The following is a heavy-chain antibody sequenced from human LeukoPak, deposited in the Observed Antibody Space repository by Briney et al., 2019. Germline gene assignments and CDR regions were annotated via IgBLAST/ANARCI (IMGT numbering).Heavy chain of an antibody. V-gene: IGHV3-49*04. Sequence: GGSLRLSCTASGFTFGDYAMSWVRQAPGKGLERVGFIRSKAYGGTTEYAASVKGRFTISRDDSKSIAYLQMNSLKTEDTAVYYCTRDPTGVAFDYWGQGTLVAVSS. J-gene: IGHJ4*02. CDR3: TRDPTGVAFDY. D-gene: IGHD1-14*01. CDR1: GFTFGDYA. CDR2: IRSKAYGGTT.